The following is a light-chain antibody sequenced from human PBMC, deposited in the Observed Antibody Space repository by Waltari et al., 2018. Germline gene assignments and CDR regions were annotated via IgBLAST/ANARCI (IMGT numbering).Light chain of an antibody. Sequence: QSALTQPASVSASPGQSITISCTGTTSDVGGYAYVPWYQQHPGKAPQLMIYDVNKRPSGVSHRFSASKSGNTASLTIFGLQAEDEADYYCISYTSTTTYVVVGGGTKLTVL. CDR2: DVN. V-gene: IGLV2-14*03. J-gene: IGLJ2*01. CDR1: TSDVGGYAY. CDR3: ISYTSTTTYVV.